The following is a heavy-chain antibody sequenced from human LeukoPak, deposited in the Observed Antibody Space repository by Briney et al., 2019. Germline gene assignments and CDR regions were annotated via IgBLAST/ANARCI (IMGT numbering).Heavy chain of an antibody. CDR2: ISGSGGAT. CDR1: GFTFSGYA. D-gene: IGHD1-26*01. J-gene: IGHJ4*02. V-gene: IGHV3-23*01. Sequence: GGSLRLSCAAPGFTFSGYAMSWVRQAPGRGLEWVSTISGSGGATYYPDSVRGRFTISRDNSKNTLHLQMDSLRAEDTAVYYCAKWPEGATPKFHYWGQGTLVTVSS. CDR3: AKWPEGATPKFHY.